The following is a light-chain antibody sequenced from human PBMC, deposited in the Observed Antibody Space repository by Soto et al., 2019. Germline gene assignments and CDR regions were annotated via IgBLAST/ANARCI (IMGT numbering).Light chain of an antibody. Sequence: EILFTQSPATLSLPPGERATLSCRASQSVSSNLAWYQQKPGQAPRLLIHVASTRATGIPARFSGSGSGTDFTLTISSLEPEDFAVYYCQQRSNWPITFGQGTRLEIK. CDR3: QQRSNWPIT. J-gene: IGKJ5*01. V-gene: IGKV3-11*01. CDR1: QSVSSN. CDR2: VAS.